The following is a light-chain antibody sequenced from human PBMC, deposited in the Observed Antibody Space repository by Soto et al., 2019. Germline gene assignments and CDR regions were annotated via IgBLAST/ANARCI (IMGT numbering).Light chain of an antibody. CDR2: EVS. J-gene: IGLJ1*01. CDR3: SSYTTVFTYD. V-gene: IGLV2-14*01. CDR1: SSDVGLYDY. Sequence: QSVLTQPASVSGSPGQSITVSCTGTSSDVGLYDYVSWFQQHPGKSPKLIIYEVSHRPSGVSSRFSGSKSGNTASLTISGLQTEDEADYYCSSYTTVFTYDFGSGTKVTVL.